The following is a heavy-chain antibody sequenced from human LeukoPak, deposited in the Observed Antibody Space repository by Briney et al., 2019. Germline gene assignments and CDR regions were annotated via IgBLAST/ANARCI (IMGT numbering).Heavy chain of an antibody. V-gene: IGHV4-61*02. CDR2: IYSSGNT. D-gene: IGHD4-11*01. J-gene: IGHJ4*02. Sequence: SETLSLTCTVSGDSISGGTYYWTWIRQPAGKGLEWIGRIYSSGNTNYNPSLKSRVTISVDTSKNQFSLRLSSVTAADTAVYYCAKMTPVTSFQLLVLDSWGPGTLVTISS. CDR1: GDSISGGTYY. CDR3: AKMTPVTSFQLLVLDS.